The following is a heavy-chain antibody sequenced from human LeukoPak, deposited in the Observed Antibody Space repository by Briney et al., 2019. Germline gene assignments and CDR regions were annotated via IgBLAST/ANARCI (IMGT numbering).Heavy chain of an antibody. CDR3: AREVAVAGTPRFDP. Sequence: GGSLRLSCAASGFTFSSYAMHWVRQAPGKGLEYVSAISSNGGSTYYANSVKGRFTISRDNSKNTLYLQMNSLRAEDTAVYYCAREVAVAGTPRFDPWGQGTLVTVSS. CDR1: GFTFSSYA. J-gene: IGHJ5*02. V-gene: IGHV3-64*01. CDR2: ISSNGGST. D-gene: IGHD6-19*01.